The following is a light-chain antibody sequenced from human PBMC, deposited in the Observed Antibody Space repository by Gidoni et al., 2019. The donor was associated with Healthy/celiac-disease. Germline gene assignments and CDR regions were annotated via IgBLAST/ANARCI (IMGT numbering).Light chain of an antibody. J-gene: IGKJ1*01. CDR2: GAS. V-gene: IGKV3-20*01. CDR1: QSVSSSY. Sequence: EIVLTQSPGTLSLSPGERATLSCRASQSVSSSYLAWYQQKPGQAPRLLIYGASSRATGIPDRFSGSGSGTDFTLTISRLEPEDFAVYYCQHPRTVGQGTKLEIK. CDR3: QHPRT.